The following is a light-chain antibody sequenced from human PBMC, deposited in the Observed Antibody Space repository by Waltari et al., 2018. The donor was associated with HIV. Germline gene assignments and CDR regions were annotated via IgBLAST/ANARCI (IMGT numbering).Light chain of an antibody. J-gene: IGLJ2*01. V-gene: IGLV1-44*01. Sequence: QSVLIRPPSASGTPGQRVTISCSGRRSNIGSNSVNWYQQFPGTAPKLLIFGNDRRPSGVPDRFSGSKSGTSASLVINGLQPEDEADYYCSAWDDNLNALFGGGTKLTVL. CDR1: RSNIGSNS. CDR2: GND. CDR3: SAWDDNLNAL.